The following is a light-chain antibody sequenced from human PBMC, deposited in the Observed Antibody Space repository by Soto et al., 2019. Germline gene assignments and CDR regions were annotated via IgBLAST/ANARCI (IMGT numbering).Light chain of an antibody. Sequence: QSVLTQPASVSGSPGQSITISCTGSSSDVGRYNLVSWYQQHPGKAPKLIIYEDIERPSGVSNRFSGSKSGNTAFLTISGLQTEDEADYYCCSYAGGTSVVFGGGTKVTVL. CDR1: SSDVGRYNL. J-gene: IGLJ2*01. V-gene: IGLV2-23*01. CDR2: EDI. CDR3: CSYAGGTSVV.